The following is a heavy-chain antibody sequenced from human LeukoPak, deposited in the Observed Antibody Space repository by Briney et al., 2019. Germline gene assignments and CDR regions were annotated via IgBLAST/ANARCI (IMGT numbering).Heavy chain of an antibody. CDR3: ARDSVYSSSHFDY. Sequence: SETLSLTCTVSGGSISSSSYYWGWIRQPPGKGLEWIGSIYYSGSTYYNPSLKSRVTISVDTSKNQFSLKLSSVTAADTAVYYCARDSVYSSSHFDYWGQGTLVTVSS. D-gene: IGHD6-6*01. J-gene: IGHJ4*02. CDR1: GGSISSSSYY. CDR2: IYYSGST. V-gene: IGHV4-39*07.